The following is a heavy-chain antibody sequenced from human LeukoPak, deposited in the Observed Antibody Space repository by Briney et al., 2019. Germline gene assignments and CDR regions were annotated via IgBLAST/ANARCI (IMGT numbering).Heavy chain of an antibody. CDR3: AKDGGYSSGRGVFDY. CDR2: ISTRSSYL. V-gene: IGHV3-21*01. Sequence: PGGSLRLSCAASGFTFSNYDMNWVRQAPGKGLEWVSSISTRSSYLKYANSVKGRFTISRDDAKNSVYLQINSLRAEDTAVYYCAKDGGYSSGRGVFDYWGQGTLVTVSS. CDR1: GFTFSNYD. J-gene: IGHJ4*02. D-gene: IGHD6-19*01.